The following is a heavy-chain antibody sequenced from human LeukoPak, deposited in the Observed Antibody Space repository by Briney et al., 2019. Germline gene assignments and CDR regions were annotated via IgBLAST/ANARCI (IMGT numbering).Heavy chain of an antibody. CDR2: IKSKTDGGTT. V-gene: IGHV3-15*01. J-gene: IGHJ4*02. CDR1: GFTFSNAW. D-gene: IGHD4-17*01. CDR3: ATPLTVTSESFDY. Sequence: GGSLRLSCAASGFTFSNAWMSWVRQAPGKGLEWVGRIKSKTDGGTTDYAAPVKGRFTISRDDLKNTLYLQLNSLKTEDTAVYYCATPLTVTSESFDYWGQGTLVTVSS.